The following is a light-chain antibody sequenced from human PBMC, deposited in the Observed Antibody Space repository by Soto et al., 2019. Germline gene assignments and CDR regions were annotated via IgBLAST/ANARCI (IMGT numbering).Light chain of an antibody. V-gene: IGKV1-33*01. CDR3: HQYDNLPPIT. J-gene: IGKJ5*01. CDR2: DAS. Sequence: DIHITQSPSSLSASVGDRVTITCQASHDISNRLNWYQQKPGKAPTPLIFDASNLQTGVPSRFSGSRSGTDFTFTITSLQPEDIATYYCHQYDNLPPITFGQGTRLEIK. CDR1: HDISNR.